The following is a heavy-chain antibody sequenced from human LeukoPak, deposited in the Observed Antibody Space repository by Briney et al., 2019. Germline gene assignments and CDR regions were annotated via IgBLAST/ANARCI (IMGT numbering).Heavy chain of an antibody. CDR1: GFTFSSYW. CDR3: ATMLGYSGYARD. Sequence: GGSLRLSCAASGFTFSSYWMSWVRQAPGKGLECVANIKQDGSEKHYVDSVKGRFTISRDNARNSLYLQMNSLRIEDTAVYYCATMLGYSGYARDWGQGTLVTV. CDR2: IKQDGSEK. D-gene: IGHD5-12*01. J-gene: IGHJ4*02. V-gene: IGHV3-7*01.